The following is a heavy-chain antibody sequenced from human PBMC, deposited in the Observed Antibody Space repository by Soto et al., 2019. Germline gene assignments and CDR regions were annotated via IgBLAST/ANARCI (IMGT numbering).Heavy chain of an antibody. J-gene: IGHJ6*03. CDR3: TGQYSSSSPLYYYYYYYMDV. V-gene: IGHV4-59*08. D-gene: IGHD6-6*01. Sequence: PSETLSLTCTVSGGSISSYYWSWIRQPPGKGLEWIGYIYYSGSTNYNPSLKSRVTISVDTSKNQFSLKLSSVTAADTAVYYCTGQYSSSSPLYYYYYYYMDVWGKGTTVTVSS. CDR2: IYYSGST. CDR1: GGSISSYY.